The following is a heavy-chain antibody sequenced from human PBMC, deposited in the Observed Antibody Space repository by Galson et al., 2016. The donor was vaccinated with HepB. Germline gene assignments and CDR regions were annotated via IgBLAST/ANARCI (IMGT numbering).Heavy chain of an antibody. Sequence: SLRLSCAASGFTFSSYAMSWVRQAPGKGLEWVSAISGSGGSTYYADSVKGRFTISRDNSKNTLYLQMNSLRAEDTAVYYCAKDLGFLEWLFFDSYYYYGMGVWGQGTTVTVSS. CDR2: ISGSGGST. V-gene: IGHV3-23*01. CDR1: GFTFSSYA. D-gene: IGHD3-3*01. CDR3: AKDLGFLEWLFFDSYYYYGMGV. J-gene: IGHJ6*02.